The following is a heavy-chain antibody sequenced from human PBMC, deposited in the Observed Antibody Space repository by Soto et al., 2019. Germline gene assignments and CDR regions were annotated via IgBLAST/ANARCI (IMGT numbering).Heavy chain of an antibody. Sequence: ASVKVSCKASGYTFTSYAMHCVRQAPGQRLEWMGWINAGNGNTKYSQKFQGRVTITRDTSASTAYMELSSLRSEDTAVYYCAREHITGRYKQWLAETFEYWGQGTLVTVSS. CDR1: GYTFTSYA. CDR3: AREHITGRYKQWLAETFEY. V-gene: IGHV1-3*01. J-gene: IGHJ4*02. CDR2: INAGNGNT. D-gene: IGHD6-19*01.